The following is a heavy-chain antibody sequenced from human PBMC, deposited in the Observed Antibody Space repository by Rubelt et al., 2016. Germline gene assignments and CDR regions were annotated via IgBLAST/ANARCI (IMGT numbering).Heavy chain of an antibody. D-gene: IGHD3-16*01. CDR1: GFDFRNFA. Sequence: GGSLRVSCAASGFDFRNFAMTWVRHAPGKGLEWVAGISGSGLNSYYAESVKGRFTLSRDNSKNTLYLQMNSLRAEDTAVYYCARAPGEEAWFDPRGQGTLVTVSS. J-gene: IGHJ5*02. CDR3: ARAPGEEAWFDP. CDR2: ISGSGLNS. V-gene: IGHV3-23*01.